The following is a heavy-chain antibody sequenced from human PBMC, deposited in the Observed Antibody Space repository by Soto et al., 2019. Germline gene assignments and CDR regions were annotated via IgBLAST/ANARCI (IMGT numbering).Heavy chain of an antibody. V-gene: IGHV1-69*13. CDR2: IIPIFGTA. CDR1: GGTFSSYA. D-gene: IGHD3-3*01. Sequence: SVKVSCKASGGTFSSYAISWVRQAPGQGLEWMGGIIPIFGTANYAQKFQGRVTITADESTSTAYMELSSLRSEDTAVYYCARGAVTIFASYYYGMDVWGQGTTVTVSS. CDR3: ARGAVTIFASYYYGMDV. J-gene: IGHJ6*02.